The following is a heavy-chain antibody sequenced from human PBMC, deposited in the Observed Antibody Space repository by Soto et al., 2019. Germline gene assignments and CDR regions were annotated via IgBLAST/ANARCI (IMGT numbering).Heavy chain of an antibody. CDR1: GYSFTRYG. D-gene: IGHD3-16*01. V-gene: IGHV1-18*01. J-gene: IGHJ6*02. Sequence: QVQLVQSGAEVKKPGASVKVSCKASGYSFTRYGISWVRQAPGQGLEWMGWISGYNANTNYPENLQGRVTMTTDTSTSRADVEVRNLRSDVTAGEYCAGRGDVSYYDAGLDCWGQGTTVTVSS. CDR3: AGRGDVSYYDAGLDC. CDR2: ISGYNANT.